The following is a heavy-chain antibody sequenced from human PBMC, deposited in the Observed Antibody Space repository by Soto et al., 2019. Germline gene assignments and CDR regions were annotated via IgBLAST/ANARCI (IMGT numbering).Heavy chain of an antibody. CDR2: ISAYNGNT. CDR3: ARDEGGSYERDDAFDI. Sequence: ASVKVSCKASGYTFTSYGISWVRQAPGQGLEWMGWISAYNGNTNYAQKLQGRVTMTTDTSASTAYMGLRSLRSDDTAVYYCARDEGGSYERDDAFDIWGQGTMVTV. D-gene: IGHD1-26*01. V-gene: IGHV1-18*01. J-gene: IGHJ3*02. CDR1: GYTFTSYG.